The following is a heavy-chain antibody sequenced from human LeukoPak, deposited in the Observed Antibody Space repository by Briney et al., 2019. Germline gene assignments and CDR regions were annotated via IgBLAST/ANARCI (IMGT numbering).Heavy chain of an antibody. CDR2: ISFDGTNQ. D-gene: IGHD3-22*01. CDR3: ARDYYDGIGYYYEDY. V-gene: IGHV3-30*04. Sequence: GRSLRLSCAASGFTFSSYAIHWVRQAPGKGLEWVALISFDGTNQLYADSVKGRFTISRDNSKNTLSLQMNSLRAEDTAVYYCARDYYDGIGYYYEDYWGQGTLVTVSS. CDR1: GFTFSSYA. J-gene: IGHJ4*02.